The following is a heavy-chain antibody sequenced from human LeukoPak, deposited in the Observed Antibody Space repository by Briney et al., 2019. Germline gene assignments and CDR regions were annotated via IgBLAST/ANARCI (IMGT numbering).Heavy chain of an antibody. J-gene: IGHJ4*02. CDR1: GASVSSSNYY. CDR2: IYYSGST. D-gene: IGHD2-2*01. V-gene: IGHV4-61*01. Sequence: PSETLSLTCTVSGASVSSSNYYWSWIRQPPGKGLEWIGYIYYSGSTNYNPSLKSRVTISVDTSKNQFSLKLSSVTAADTAVYYCARDYCTTTRCCPNYFDYWGQGTLVTVSS. CDR3: ARDYCTTTRCCPNYFDY.